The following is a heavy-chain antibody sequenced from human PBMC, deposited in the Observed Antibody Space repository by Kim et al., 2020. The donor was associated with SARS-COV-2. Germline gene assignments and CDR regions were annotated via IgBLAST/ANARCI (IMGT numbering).Heavy chain of an antibody. V-gene: IGHV6-1*01. Sequence: YEDYAKSVKSHITINPDTSKNQFSLQLNSVTPEDTAVYYCARDLSLGIDYWGQGTLVTVSS. CDR3: ARDLSLGIDY. CDR2: YE. D-gene: IGHD7-27*01. J-gene: IGHJ4*02.